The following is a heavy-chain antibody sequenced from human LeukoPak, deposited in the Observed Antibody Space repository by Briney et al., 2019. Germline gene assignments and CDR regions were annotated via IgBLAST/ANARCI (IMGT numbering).Heavy chain of an antibody. CDR2: INPNSGGT. V-gene: IGHV1-2*02. Sequence: GASVKVSCKASGYTFTDYHIHWVPQAPGQGLEWMGWINPNSGGTNYAQKFQGRVTMTRDTSISTAYMDLSSLRSDDTAVYYCARIFRVYDSSGFYSDYWGQGTLVTVSS. J-gene: IGHJ4*02. D-gene: IGHD3-22*01. CDR1: GYTFTDYH. CDR3: ARIFRVYDSSGFYSDY.